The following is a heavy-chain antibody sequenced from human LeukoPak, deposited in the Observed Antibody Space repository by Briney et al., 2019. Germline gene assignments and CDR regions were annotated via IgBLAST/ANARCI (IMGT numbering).Heavy chain of an antibody. CDR2: IDNSGSN. D-gene: IGHD6-6*01. CDR3: ARGSSIFDY. CDR1: AGSFTGYY. J-gene: IGHJ4*02. V-gene: IGHV4-34*01. Sequence: PSATLSLTRALDAGSFTGYYWSWIRQPPGKGLEWIGEIDNSGSNNYNPSLKSRVTISVDTSKTQFSLKLSSVTAADTAVYYCARGSSIFDYWGQGTLVTVSS.